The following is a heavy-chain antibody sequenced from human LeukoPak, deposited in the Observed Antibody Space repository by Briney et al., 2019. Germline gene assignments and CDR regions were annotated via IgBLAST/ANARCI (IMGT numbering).Heavy chain of an antibody. CDR2: IYYSGST. J-gene: IGHJ4*02. CDR1: GGSISSGCYY. D-gene: IGHD2-2*01. Sequence: SQTLSLTCTISGGSISSGCYYWSWIRQHPGKGLEWIGYIYYSGSTYYNPSLKSRVTISVDTSKNQSSLKLSSVTAADTAVYYCARGGGDIVVVPAARAFHYWGQGTLVTVSS. CDR3: ARGGGDIVVVPAARAFHY. V-gene: IGHV4-31*02.